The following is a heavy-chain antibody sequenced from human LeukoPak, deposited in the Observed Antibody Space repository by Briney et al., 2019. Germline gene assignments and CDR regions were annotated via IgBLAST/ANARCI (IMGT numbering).Heavy chain of an antibody. J-gene: IGHJ4*02. Sequence: ASVKVSCKASGGTFGSYAISWVRQAPGQGLEWMGIINPSGGSTSYAQKFQGRVTMTRDTSTSTVYMELSSLRSEDTAVYYCARGAAVAGCFDYWGQGTLVTVSS. V-gene: IGHV1-46*01. D-gene: IGHD6-19*01. CDR3: ARGAAVAGCFDY. CDR2: INPSGGST. CDR1: GGTFGSYA.